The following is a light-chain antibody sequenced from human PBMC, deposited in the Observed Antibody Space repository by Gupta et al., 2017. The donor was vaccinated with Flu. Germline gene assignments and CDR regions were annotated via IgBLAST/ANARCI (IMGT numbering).Light chain of an antibody. V-gene: IGKV3-20*01. CDR2: GAC. CDR3: QHDCSSALT. J-gene: IGKJ4*01. Sequence: EVVLTQSPGTLSLSPGERATLSCRASQSVSSSQLAWYQQRPGQAPRLLIYGACSRATGIPERFSSSGSGTDFTLTISILEPEDFAVYYCQHDCSSALTFGGGTKVEIK. CDR1: QSVSSSQ.